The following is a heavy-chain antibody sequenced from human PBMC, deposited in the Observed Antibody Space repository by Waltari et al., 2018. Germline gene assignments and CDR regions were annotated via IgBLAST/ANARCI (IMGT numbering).Heavy chain of an antibody. CDR2: INPNSGGT. Sequence: QVQLVQSGAEVKKPGASVKVSCKASGYTFTGYYMHWVRQAPGQGLEWMGRINPNSGGTKYAQKFQGRVTMTRDTSISTAYMELSRLRSDDTAVYYCAGSKTYYYYYGMDVWGQGTTVTVSS. CDR1: GYTFTGYY. V-gene: IGHV1-2*06. J-gene: IGHJ6*02. CDR3: AGSKTYYYYYGMDV.